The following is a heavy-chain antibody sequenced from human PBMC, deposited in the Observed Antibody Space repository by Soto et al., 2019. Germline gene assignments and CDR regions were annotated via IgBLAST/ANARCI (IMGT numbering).Heavy chain of an antibody. Sequence: QVQLVESGGGVVQPGRSLRLSCAASGFTFSSYGMHWVRQAPGKGLEWVAVIWYDGSNKYYADSVKGRFTISRDNSKNSLCLQMIRLRAEDTAVSYCARGPDPIDYWGQGPLVTVSS. CDR2: IWYDGSNK. CDR3: ARGPDPIDY. CDR1: GFTFSSYG. J-gene: IGHJ4*02. V-gene: IGHV3-33*01.